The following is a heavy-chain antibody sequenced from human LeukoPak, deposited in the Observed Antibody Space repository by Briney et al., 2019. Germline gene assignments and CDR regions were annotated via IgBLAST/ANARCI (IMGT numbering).Heavy chain of an antibody. Sequence: SETLSLTCTISGGSISIYYWSWIRQPPGKGLEWIGYIYYSGSTSYNPSLKCRVTILVDTSKNQFSLKLRSVTAADTAVYYCARHERDVSLDHAFDIWGQGTMVTVSS. CDR2: IYYSGST. CDR3: ARHERDVSLDHAFDI. J-gene: IGHJ3*02. D-gene: IGHD5-24*01. CDR1: GGSISIYY. V-gene: IGHV4-59*08.